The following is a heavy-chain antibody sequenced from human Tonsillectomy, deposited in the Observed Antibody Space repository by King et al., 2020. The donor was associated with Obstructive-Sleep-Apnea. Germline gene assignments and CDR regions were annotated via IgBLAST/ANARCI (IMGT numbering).Heavy chain of an antibody. CDR3: AKDFAGGIIDS. Sequence: GGLVQPGGSLILSCAASGFMFSTYAMNWVRQTPGKGLEWVSGISGGGGSTNYADSVKGRFTISRDNSNNTLFLQMNDLGAEDTAIYYCAKDFAGGIIDSWGQGTLVTVSS. V-gene: IGHV3-23*01. D-gene: IGHD3-16*01. CDR1: GFMFSTYA. CDR2: ISGGGGST. J-gene: IGHJ4*02.